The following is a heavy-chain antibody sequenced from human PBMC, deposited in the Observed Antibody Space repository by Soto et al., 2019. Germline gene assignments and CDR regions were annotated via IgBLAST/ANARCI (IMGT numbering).Heavy chain of an antibody. D-gene: IGHD2-2*01. V-gene: IGHV3-74*01. Sequence: EVQLVESGGGLVQPGGSLRLSCAASGFTLSNDWMHWARQAPGKGLVWVSRISSDGSSTNYADSVKGRFTIYRDNAKNTLHLQMNSLGAEDTAVYYCARVPYCSSSSCYSYFDSWGQGTLVTVSS. CDR1: GFTLSNDW. CDR2: ISSDGSST. J-gene: IGHJ4*02. CDR3: ARVPYCSSSSCYSYFDS.